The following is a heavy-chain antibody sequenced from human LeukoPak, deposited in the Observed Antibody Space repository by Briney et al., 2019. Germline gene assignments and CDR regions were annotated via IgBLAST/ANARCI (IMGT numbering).Heavy chain of an antibody. CDR2: INHSGST. CDR3: ARGYSSGWPDAFDI. D-gene: IGHD6-19*01. V-gene: IGHV4-34*01. J-gene: IGHJ3*02. Sequence: TSETLSLTCTVSGGSISSYYWSWIRQPPGKGLEWIGEINHSGSTNYNPSLKSRVTISVDTSKNQFSLKLSSVTAADTAMYYCARGYSSGWPDAFDIWGQGTMVTVSS. CDR1: GGSISSYY.